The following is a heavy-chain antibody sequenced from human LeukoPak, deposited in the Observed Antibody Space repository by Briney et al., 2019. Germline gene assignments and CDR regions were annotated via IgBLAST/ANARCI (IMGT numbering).Heavy chain of an antibody. V-gene: IGHV4-4*02. CDR3: ARVDGSCSGGSCPSGNWFGP. Sequence: GSLRLSCAASGFTFSSYSMNWVRQAPGKGLEWIGEIYHSGSTNYNPSLKSRVTISIDTSKNQFSLKLNSVTAADTAVYYCARVDGSCSGGSCPSGNWFGPWGQGTLVTVSS. CDR1: GFTFSSYS. CDR2: IYHSGST. D-gene: IGHD2-15*01. J-gene: IGHJ5*02.